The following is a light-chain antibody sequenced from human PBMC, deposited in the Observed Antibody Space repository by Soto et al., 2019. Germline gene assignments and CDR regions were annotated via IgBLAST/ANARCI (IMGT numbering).Light chain of an antibody. J-gene: IGKJ1*01. CDR3: QQYGNSPRT. Sequence: EIVLTQSPGTLSLSPGERATLSCRASQSLTSTFLAWYQQQPGQAPRLLIYGASSRATGIPDRFSGSGSGTDFILTISRLQPQDVAVYYCQQYGNSPRTFGQGTKVEIK. CDR1: QSLTSTF. CDR2: GAS. V-gene: IGKV3-20*01.